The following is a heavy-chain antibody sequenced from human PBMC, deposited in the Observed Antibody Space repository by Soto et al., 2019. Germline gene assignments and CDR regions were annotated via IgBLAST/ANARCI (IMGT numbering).Heavy chain of an antibody. CDR1: GFTFSSYG. V-gene: IGHV3-30*18. CDR3: AKDREGSSWVYYYYGMDV. Sequence: PGGSLRLSCAASGFTFSSYGMHWVRQAPGKGLEWVAVISYDGSNKYYADSVKGRFTISRDNSKNTLYLQMNSLRAEDTAVYYCAKDREGSSWVYYYYGMDVWGQGTTVTVS. D-gene: IGHD6-13*01. J-gene: IGHJ6*02. CDR2: ISYDGSNK.